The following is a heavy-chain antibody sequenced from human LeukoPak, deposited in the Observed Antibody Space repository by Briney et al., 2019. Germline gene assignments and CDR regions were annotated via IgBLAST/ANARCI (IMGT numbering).Heavy chain of an antibody. CDR3: ARQRHSGGSADWFDP. J-gene: IGHJ5*02. V-gene: IGHV4-38-2*02. CDR1: GYSISSGYY. CDR2: INHSGST. Sequence: SETLSLTCTVSGYSISSGYYWSWIRQPPGKGLEWIGEINHSGSTNYNPSLKSRVTISVDTSKNQFSLKLSSVTAADTAVYYCARQRHSGGSADWFDPWGQGTLVTVSS. D-gene: IGHD3-10*01.